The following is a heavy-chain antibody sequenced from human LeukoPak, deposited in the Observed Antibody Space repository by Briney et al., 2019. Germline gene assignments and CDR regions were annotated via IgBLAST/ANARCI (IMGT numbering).Heavy chain of an antibody. CDR2: IYHSGST. J-gene: IGHJ4*02. D-gene: IGHD5-24*01. V-gene: IGHV4-30-2*01. CDR1: GGSISSGGYS. CDR3: ARHGGDGYNPDY. Sequence: TSQTLSLTCAVSGGSISSGGYSWSWIRQPPGKGLEWIGYIYHSGSTYYNPSLKSRVTISVDRSKNQFSLKLSSVTAADTAVYYCARHGGDGYNPDYWGQGTLVTVSS.